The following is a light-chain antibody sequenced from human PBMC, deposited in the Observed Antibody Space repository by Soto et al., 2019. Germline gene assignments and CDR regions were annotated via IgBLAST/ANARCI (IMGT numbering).Light chain of an antibody. V-gene: IGKV1-33*01. J-gene: IGKJ1*01. CDR3: QHYSNLPRT. Sequence: DIQMTQSPSSLSASVGDRVTITCQASQDITHYLNWYQQKPGKAPKLLIYAASNLEVGVPSRFSGSGSGTDFTFTISSLQPEDIATYYCQHYSNLPRTFGQGTKVEIK. CDR2: AAS. CDR1: QDITHY.